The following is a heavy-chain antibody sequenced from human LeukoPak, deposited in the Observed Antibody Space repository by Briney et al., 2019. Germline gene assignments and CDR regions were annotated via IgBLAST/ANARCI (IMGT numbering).Heavy chain of an antibody. CDR3: ARVASGLRNFDF. D-gene: IGHD4-17*01. Sequence: PGGSLRLSCAASGFTFSRHSMNWVRQAPGKGLEWVSYISTSSTIIYYADSVKGRFTISRDNAKNSLFLHMNSLRDEDTAVYYCARVASGLRNFDFWGQGTLVTASS. CDR2: ISTSSTII. J-gene: IGHJ4*02. CDR1: GFTFSRHS. V-gene: IGHV3-48*02.